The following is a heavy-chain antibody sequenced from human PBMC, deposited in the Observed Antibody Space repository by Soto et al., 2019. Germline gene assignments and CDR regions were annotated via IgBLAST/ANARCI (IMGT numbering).Heavy chain of an antibody. CDR2: ISYDGSNK. Sequence: QVQLVESGGGVVQPGRSLRLSCAASGFTFSSYAMHWVRQAPGKGLEWVAVISYDGSNKYYADSVKGRFTISRDNFKNTLYLQMNSLRAEDTAVYYCARGIQLWLDYFDYWGQGTLVTVSS. CDR1: GFTFSSYA. D-gene: IGHD5-18*01. CDR3: ARGIQLWLDYFDY. V-gene: IGHV3-30-3*01. J-gene: IGHJ4*02.